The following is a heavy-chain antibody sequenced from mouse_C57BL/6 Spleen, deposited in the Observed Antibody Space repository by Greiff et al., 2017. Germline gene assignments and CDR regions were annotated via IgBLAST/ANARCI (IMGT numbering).Heavy chain of an antibody. Sequence: EVQLQQSGPELVKPGASVKISCKASGYTFTDYYMNWVKQSHGKSLEWIGDINPNNGVTSYNQKFKGKATLTVDKPSSTAYMELRSLTSEDSAVYYCARGSNDAYWGQGTLVTVSA. V-gene: IGHV1-26*01. CDR1: GYTFTDYY. CDR2: INPNNGVT. J-gene: IGHJ3*01. CDR3: ARGSNDAY. D-gene: IGHD2-12*01.